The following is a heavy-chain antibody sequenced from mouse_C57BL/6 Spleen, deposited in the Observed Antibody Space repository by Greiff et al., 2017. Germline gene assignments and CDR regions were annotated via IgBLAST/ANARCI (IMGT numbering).Heavy chain of an antibody. CDR2: IYPSDSYT. Sequence: VQLQESGAELVKPGASVKLSCKASGYTFTSYWMQWVKQRPGQGLEWIGEIYPSDSYTNYNQKFKGKATLTVDTSSSTAYMQLSSLTSEDSAVYYCARQDYYGSSSYAMDYWGQGTSVTVSS. CDR1: GYTFTSYW. V-gene: IGHV1-50*01. D-gene: IGHD1-1*01. J-gene: IGHJ4*01. CDR3: ARQDYYGSSSYAMDY.